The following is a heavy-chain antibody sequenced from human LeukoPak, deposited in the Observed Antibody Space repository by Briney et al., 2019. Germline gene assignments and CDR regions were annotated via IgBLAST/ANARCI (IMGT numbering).Heavy chain of an antibody. CDR2: ISSSSVPI. CDR1: GFTFSSYN. Sequence: PGGSLRLSCAASGFTFSSYNMNWVRQAPGKGLEWVSYISSSSVPIYYTDSVKGRFTTSRDNAKNSLYLQMNSLRDEDTAVYYCARGTTALDYWGQGTLVTVSS. J-gene: IGHJ4*02. V-gene: IGHV3-48*02. CDR3: ARGTTALDY. D-gene: IGHD1-1*01.